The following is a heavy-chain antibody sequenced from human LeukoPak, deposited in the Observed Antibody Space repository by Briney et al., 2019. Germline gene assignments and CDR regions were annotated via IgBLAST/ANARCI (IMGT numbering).Heavy chain of an antibody. D-gene: IGHD6-19*01. J-gene: IGHJ4*02. CDR3: ARAVAGPTQFDY. CDR1: GYTFTSYD. V-gene: IGHV1-8*02. Sequence: ASVKVSCKASGYTFTSYDINWVRQATGQGLEWMGWMNPNSGNTSYAQKFQGRVTMTRNTSISTAYMELSSLRSEDTAVYYCARAVAGPTQFDYWGQGTLVTVSS. CDR2: MNPNSGNT.